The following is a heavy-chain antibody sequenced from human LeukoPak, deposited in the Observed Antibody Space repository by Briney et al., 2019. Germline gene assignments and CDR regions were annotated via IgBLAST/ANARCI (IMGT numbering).Heavy chain of an antibody. CDR3: ARAMYSSSWYDAFDI. D-gene: IGHD6-13*01. J-gene: IGHJ3*02. Sequence: PSETLSLTCTVSGGSISSYYWSWIRQPAGKGLEWIGRIYTSGSTNYNPSLKSRVTMSVDTSKNQFSLKLSSVTAADTAVYYCARAMYSSSWYDAFDIWGQGTMVTVSS. CDR1: GGSISSYY. CDR2: IYTSGST. V-gene: IGHV4-4*07.